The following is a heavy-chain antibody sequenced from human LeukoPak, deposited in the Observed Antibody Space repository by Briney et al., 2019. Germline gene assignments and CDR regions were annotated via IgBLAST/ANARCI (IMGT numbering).Heavy chain of an antibody. CDR2: LDPEDGET. CDR3: ARDSASSGYYYPDAFDI. J-gene: IGHJ3*02. CDR1: GYTLTELS. Sequence: ASVKVSCKVSGYTLTELSMHWVRQAPGKGLEWMGGLDPEDGETIYAQKFQGRVTITADKSTSTAYMELSSLRSEDTAVYYCARDSASSGYYYPDAFDIWGQGTMVTVSS. D-gene: IGHD3-22*01. V-gene: IGHV1-24*01.